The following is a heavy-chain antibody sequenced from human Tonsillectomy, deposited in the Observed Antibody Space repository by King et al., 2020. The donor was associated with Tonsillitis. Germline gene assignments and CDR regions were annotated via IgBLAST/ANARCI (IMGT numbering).Heavy chain of an antibody. Sequence: QLVQSGAEVKKSGESLKISCKGSGYSFTSYWIGWVRQMPGKGLEWMGIIYPGDSDTRYSPSFQGQVTISADKSISTAYLQWSSLKASDTAMYYCASRTGDYDILTGYAFDIWGQGTMVTVSS. CDR2: IYPGDSDT. CDR3: ASRTGDYDILTGYAFDI. V-gene: IGHV5-51*01. CDR1: GYSFTSYW. J-gene: IGHJ3*02. D-gene: IGHD3-9*01.